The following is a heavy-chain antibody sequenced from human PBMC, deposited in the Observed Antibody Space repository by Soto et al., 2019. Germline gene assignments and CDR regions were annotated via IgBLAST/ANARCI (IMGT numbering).Heavy chain of an antibody. CDR2: IYYNGNT. Sequence: QGQLQEAGPGLVKPSETLSLTCSGSGGAISNHYCSWIRQPPGKGLEWIGYIYYNGNTNYNPSLKSRVTMSADTSRNQISLKLPTVTAADTAVYYCTRANWYSEYWGQGTLVTVAS. CDR3: TRANWYSEY. J-gene: IGHJ4*02. V-gene: IGHV4-59*11. D-gene: IGHD7-27*01. CDR1: GGAISNHY.